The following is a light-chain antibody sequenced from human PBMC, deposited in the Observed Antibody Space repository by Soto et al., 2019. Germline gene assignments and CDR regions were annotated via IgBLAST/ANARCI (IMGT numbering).Light chain of an antibody. J-gene: IGLJ1*01. CDR2: EVS. V-gene: IGLV2-18*02. CDR1: SNEVGNYNR. CDR3: CSYTTSSTYV. Sequence: QSVLTQPPSVSGSPGQSVAISCTGTSNEVGNYNRVSWYQQPPGTAPKLMIYEVSNRPSGVPDRFSGSKSGNTASLTISGLQAEDEADYYCCSYTTSSTYVFGTGTKVTVL.